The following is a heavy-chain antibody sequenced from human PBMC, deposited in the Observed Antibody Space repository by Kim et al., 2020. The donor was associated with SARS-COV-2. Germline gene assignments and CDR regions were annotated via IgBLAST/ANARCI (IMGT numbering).Heavy chain of an antibody. CDR2: VSGGGGAT. D-gene: IGHD3-10*01. Sequence: GGSMRLSCVASGFTFSSYAMSWVRQAPGKGLEWVSAVSGGGGATYYTDSVKGRFTISRDNSRNTVYLQLNSLRAEDTAVYYCAKDADAYYYGSGSSGGFGPWGQGTLVPVSS. V-gene: IGHV3-23*01. J-gene: IGHJ5*02. CDR1: GFTFSSYA. CDR3: AKDADAYYYGSGSSGGFGP.